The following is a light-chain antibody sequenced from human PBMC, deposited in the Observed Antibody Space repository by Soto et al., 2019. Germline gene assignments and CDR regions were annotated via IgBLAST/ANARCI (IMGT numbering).Light chain of an antibody. CDR3: TSSTSDSSVI. V-gene: IGLV2-14*03. CDR1: SSDIGGYRY. J-gene: IGLJ2*01. Sequence: QSALTQPASVSGSPGQSVTISCTGTSSDIGGYRYVSWYQQRPGKAPKLMIHDVTNRPSGVSDRFSGSKSGNTASLTISGLQDEDEADYYCTSSTSDSSVIFGGGTKLTVL. CDR2: DVT.